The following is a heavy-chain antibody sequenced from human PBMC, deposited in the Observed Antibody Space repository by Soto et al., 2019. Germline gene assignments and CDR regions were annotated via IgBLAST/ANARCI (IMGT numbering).Heavy chain of an antibody. Sequence: PSETLSLTCAVYGGSFSGYYWSWIRQPPGKGLEWIGEINHSGSTNYNPSLKSRVTISVDTSKNQFSLKLSSVTAADTAVYYCARGLRAYCSGGSCPNLHYYYYGMDVWGQGTTVTVSS. CDR3: ARGLRAYCSGGSCPNLHYYYYGMDV. V-gene: IGHV4-34*01. J-gene: IGHJ6*02. D-gene: IGHD2-15*01. CDR2: INHSGST. CDR1: GGSFSGYY.